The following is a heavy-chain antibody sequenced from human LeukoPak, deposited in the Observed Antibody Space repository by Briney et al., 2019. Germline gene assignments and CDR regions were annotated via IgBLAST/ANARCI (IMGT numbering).Heavy chain of an antibody. D-gene: IGHD2-15*01. Sequence: GGSLRLSCAASGFSFNSYSMSWVRQAPGKRLEWVSAISTNGDSTPYADSVKGRLTISRDNSKSTLYLEMNSLRAEDTAIYYCAKCGSTCLKKEFDHWGRGTLVTVSS. CDR3: AKCGSTCLKKEFDH. V-gene: IGHV3-23*01. CDR2: ISTNGDST. CDR1: GFSFNSYS. J-gene: IGHJ4*02.